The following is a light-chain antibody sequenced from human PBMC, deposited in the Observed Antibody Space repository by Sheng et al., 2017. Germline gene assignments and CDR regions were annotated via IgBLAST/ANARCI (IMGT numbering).Light chain of an antibody. CDR3: QQANSFPIT. V-gene: IGKV1-12*01. CDR1: QDISSW. CDR2: AAS. J-gene: IGKJ1*01. Sequence: DIQMTQSPSSVSASVGDRVTITCRASQDISSWLAWYQQKPGKAPKLLIYAASNLQSGVPSRFSGSGSGTDFTLTISSLRPEDFATYYCQQANSFPITFAQGTKVEIK.